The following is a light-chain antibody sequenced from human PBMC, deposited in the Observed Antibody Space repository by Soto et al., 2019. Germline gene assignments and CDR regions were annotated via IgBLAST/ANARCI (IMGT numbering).Light chain of an antibody. J-gene: IGKJ1*01. CDR1: QHISDY. CDR3: QQSYSAPQT. CDR2: AQS. V-gene: IGKV1-39*01. Sequence: DIQMTQSPSSLSASVGDRVTITCRASQHISDYINWYQQKPGKSPKLLIYAQSNLQSGVPSRFTGSRSGTAFTLTITSLQVEDFATYYCQQSYSAPQTFGQGTKVEIK.